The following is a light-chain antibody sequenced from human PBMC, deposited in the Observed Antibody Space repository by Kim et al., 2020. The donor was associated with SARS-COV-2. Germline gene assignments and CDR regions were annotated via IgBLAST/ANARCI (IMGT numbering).Light chain of an antibody. V-gene: IGKV1-5*03. CDR3: QQANSFPWT. Sequence: DIQMTQSPSTLSASVGDRVIITCRASQSINSWLAWYQQKPGKAPKLLIYKASRLETGVPPRFSGSGSGTEITLTISSLQPEDFATYYCQQANSFPWTFGQGTKVDIK. CDR2: KAS. CDR1: QSINSW. J-gene: IGKJ1*01.